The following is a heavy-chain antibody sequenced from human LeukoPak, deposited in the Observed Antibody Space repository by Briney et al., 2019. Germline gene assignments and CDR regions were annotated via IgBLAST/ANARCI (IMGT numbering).Heavy chain of an antibody. V-gene: IGHV4-39*07. CDR3: AREPRPNCSSTSCYLSWFDP. J-gene: IGHJ5*02. CDR2: IYYSGST. D-gene: IGHD2-2*01. CDR1: GGSISSSSYY. Sequence: PSETLSLTCTVSGGSISSSSYYWGWIRQPPGKGLEWIGSIYYSGSTYYNPSLKSRVTISVDTSKNQFSLKLSSVTAADTAVYYCAREPRPNCSSTSCYLSWFDPWGQGTLVTVSS.